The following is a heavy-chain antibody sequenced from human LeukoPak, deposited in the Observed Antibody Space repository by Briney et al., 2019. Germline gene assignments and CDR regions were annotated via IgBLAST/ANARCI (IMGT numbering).Heavy chain of an antibody. V-gene: IGHV3-23*01. CDR1: GFTFSGYS. D-gene: IGHD6-19*01. CDR3: AKVGSGWGWFDP. J-gene: IGHJ5*02. CDR2: ISGSGGST. Sequence: GGSLRLSCAASGFTFSGYSMNWVRQASGKGLEWVSAISGSGGSTHYADSVKGRFTISRDNSKKTLYLQMNSLRAEDTAVYYCAKVGSGWGWFDPWGQGTLVTVSS.